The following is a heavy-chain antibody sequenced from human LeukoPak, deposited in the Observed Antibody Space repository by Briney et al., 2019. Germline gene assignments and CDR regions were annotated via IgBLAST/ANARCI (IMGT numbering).Heavy chain of an antibody. CDR3: ARRPGGSSSWPKYHWFDP. Sequence: SETLSLTCTVSGGSISSSSYYWGWIRQPPGKGLEWIGSIYYSGSTYYNPSLKSRVTISVDTSKNQFSLKLSSVTAADTAVYYCARRPGGSSSWPKYHWFDPWGQGTLVTVSS. V-gene: IGHV4-39*01. CDR2: IYYSGST. CDR1: GGSISSSSYY. D-gene: IGHD6-13*01. J-gene: IGHJ5*02.